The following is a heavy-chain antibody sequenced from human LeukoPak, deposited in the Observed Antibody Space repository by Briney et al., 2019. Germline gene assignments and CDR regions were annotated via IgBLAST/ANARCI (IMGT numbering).Heavy chain of an antibody. CDR1: GYTFTSYA. V-gene: IGHV1-3*01. J-gene: IGHJ4*02. D-gene: IGHD3-10*01. Sequence: ASVKVSCKASGYTFTSYAIHWVRQAPGQRLEWMGWINGGNGDTKYSQSFQGRVTFTGDTFASTVYMELSSLRSEDTAVYYCARPLLMRFGEEYYFDYWGQGTLLTVSS. CDR3: ARPLLMRFGEEYYFDY. CDR2: INGGNGDT.